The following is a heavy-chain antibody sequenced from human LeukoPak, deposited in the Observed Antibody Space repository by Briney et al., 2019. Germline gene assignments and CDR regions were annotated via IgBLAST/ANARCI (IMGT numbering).Heavy chain of an antibody. CDR2: ISWNSGSI. V-gene: IGHV3-9*01. CDR3: ASDILTGLDAFDI. D-gene: IGHD3-9*01. J-gene: IGHJ3*02. CDR1: GFTFDDYA. Sequence: HPGGSLRLSCAASGFTFDDYAMHWVRQAPGKGLEWVSGISWNSGSIGYADSVKGRFTISRDNAKNSLYLQMNSLRAEDTALYYCASDILTGLDAFDIWGQGTTVTVSS.